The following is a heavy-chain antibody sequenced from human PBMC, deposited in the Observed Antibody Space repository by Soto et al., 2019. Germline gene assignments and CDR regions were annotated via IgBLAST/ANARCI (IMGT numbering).Heavy chain of an antibody. V-gene: IGHV3-23*01. Sequence: EVQLLESGGGLVQPGGSLRLSCAASGFTFSNYAMSWVRQARGKGLEWVSTISGSGGSTYYADSMKGRFTISRDNSKKTLNVHMKSLSAEATAEYYSAKDSANGMYSSDSSGYYYPYDYGGQGTLVTVSS. CDR1: GFTFSNYA. CDR3: AKDSANGMYSSDSSGYYYPYDY. D-gene: IGHD3-22*01. J-gene: IGHJ4*02. CDR2: ISGSGGST.